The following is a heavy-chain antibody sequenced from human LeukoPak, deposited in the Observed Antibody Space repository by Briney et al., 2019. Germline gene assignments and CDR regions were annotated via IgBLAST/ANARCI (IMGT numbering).Heavy chain of an antibody. CDR1: GFTFSSYW. V-gene: IGHV3-7*01. CDR2: IKQDGSEK. Sequence: PGGSLRLSCAASGFTFSSYWMSWVRQAPGKGLEWVANIKQDGSEKYYVDSVKGRFTISRDNAKNSLYLQMNSLRAEDTAVYYCASYGSGSYYPYSDYWGQGTLVTVSS. D-gene: IGHD3-10*01. CDR3: ASYGSGSYYPYSDY. J-gene: IGHJ4*02.